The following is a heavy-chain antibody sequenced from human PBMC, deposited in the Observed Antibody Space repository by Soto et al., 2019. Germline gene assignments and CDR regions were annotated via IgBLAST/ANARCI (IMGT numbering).Heavy chain of an antibody. V-gene: IGHV4-4*02. D-gene: IGHD6-19*01. CDR3: ARDAAVPGETDIFEC. Sequence: SETRSLTCAVSGESIGSNVWWSWVRPPPGKGLEWIGEVYHNGLTDYNPSLKGRVTMSADTSKKQFSLNVTSVTAADTTMYYCARDAAVPGETDIFECSGEGNMVTLST. J-gene: IGHJ4*02. CDR1: GESIGSNVW. CDR2: VYHNGLT.